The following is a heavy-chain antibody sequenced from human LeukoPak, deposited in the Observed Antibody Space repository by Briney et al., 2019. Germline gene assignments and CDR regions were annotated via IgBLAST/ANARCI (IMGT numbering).Heavy chain of an antibody. CDR2: IDPNSGDT. CDR1: GYRLTGYF. Sequence: ASVKVSCKASGYRLTGYFIHWVRQAPGQGLEWMGCIDPNSGDTKYAPKFQGRVSMPRDTPTRTAYMELSRLRSDDTAVYFCARSGSTGYSLDYWGQGTLVTVSS. J-gene: IGHJ4*02. CDR3: ARSGSTGYSLDY. D-gene: IGHD3-22*01. V-gene: IGHV1-2*02.